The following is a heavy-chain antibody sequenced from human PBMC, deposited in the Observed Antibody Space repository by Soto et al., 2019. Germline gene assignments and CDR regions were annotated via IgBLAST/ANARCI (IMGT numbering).Heavy chain of an antibody. CDR2: IIPIFGTA. V-gene: IGHV1-69*13. D-gene: IGHD4-17*01. CDR1: GGTFSSYA. J-gene: IGHJ4*02. Sequence: SVKVSCKASGGTFSSYAISWVRQAPGQGLEWMGGIIPIFGTANYAQKFQGRVTITADESTSTAYMELSSLRSEDTAVYYCARVYQYDYGGNSDYWGQGTLVTVSS. CDR3: ARVYQYDYGGNSDY.